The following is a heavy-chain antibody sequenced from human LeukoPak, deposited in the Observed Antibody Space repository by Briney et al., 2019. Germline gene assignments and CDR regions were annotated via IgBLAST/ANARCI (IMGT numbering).Heavy chain of an antibody. J-gene: IGHJ4*02. Sequence: SETLSLTCTVSGGSISSYYWSWIRQPPGEGLEWIGYIYYSGSTNYNPSLKSRVTISVDTSKNQFSLKLSSVTAADTAVYYCARGADYYDSSGYWYYFDYWGQGTLVTVSS. CDR3: ARGADYYDSSGYWYYFDY. CDR2: IYYSGST. D-gene: IGHD3-22*01. V-gene: IGHV4-59*01. CDR1: GGSISSYY.